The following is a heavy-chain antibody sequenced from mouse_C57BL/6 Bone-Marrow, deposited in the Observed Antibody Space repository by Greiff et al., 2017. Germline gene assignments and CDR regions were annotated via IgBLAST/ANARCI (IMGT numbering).Heavy chain of an antibody. V-gene: IGHV5-9-1*02. Sequence: EVKVEESGEGLVKPGGSLKLSCAASGFTFSSYAMSWVRQTPEKRLEWVAYISSGGDYIYYADTVKGRFTISRDNARNTLYLQMSSLKSEDTAMYYCTRAGLYDYDRNFDYWGQGTTLTVSS. CDR1: GFTFSSYA. J-gene: IGHJ2*01. CDR3: TRAGLYDYDRNFDY. CDR2: ISSGGDYI. D-gene: IGHD2-4*01.